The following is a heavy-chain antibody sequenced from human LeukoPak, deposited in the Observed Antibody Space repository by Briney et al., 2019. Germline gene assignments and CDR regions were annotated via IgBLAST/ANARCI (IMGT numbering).Heavy chain of an antibody. CDR1: GLPFSSYW. V-gene: IGHV3-74*01. D-gene: IGHD3-16*01. Sequence: GSLRLSCEASGLPFSSYWMHWVRQVPGKSLVWVSRINPDGRSTHYADSVKGRFTISRDNTKKTLHLQMTSLRDEDTALYYCWFGKGGDAFDIWGQGRMVTVSS. CDR3: WFGKGGDAFDI. J-gene: IGHJ3*02. CDR2: INPDGRST.